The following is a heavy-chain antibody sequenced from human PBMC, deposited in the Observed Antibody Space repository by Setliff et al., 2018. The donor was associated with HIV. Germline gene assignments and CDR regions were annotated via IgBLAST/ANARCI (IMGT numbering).Heavy chain of an antibody. CDR3: VRAGDYYDSTGARAGFDF. D-gene: IGHD3-22*01. CDR2: IYQNGLT. V-gene: IGHV4-4*02. Sequence: SETLSLTCAVTGDSISSRNWWRWVRQAPGKGLQWIGEIYQNGLTNYSPSLKSRVSMSLDKSKNQFSLKMTSVTAADTAVYYCVRAGDYYDSTGARAGFDFWGQGTRVTVS. J-gene: IGHJ3*01. CDR1: GDSISSRNW.